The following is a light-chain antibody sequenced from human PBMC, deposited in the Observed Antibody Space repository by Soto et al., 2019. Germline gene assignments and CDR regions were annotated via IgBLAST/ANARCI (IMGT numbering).Light chain of an antibody. CDR3: QQYNTYAWT. Sequence: DIQMTQSPSTLSASVGDRVIITCRASQSISIWLAWYQQRPGKAPKLLVYKASNLQTGVPSRFSGSGSGTEVNLTISSLQPDDFATYYCQQYNTYAWTFGQGTKVEI. V-gene: IGKV1-5*03. CDR2: KAS. J-gene: IGKJ1*01. CDR1: QSISIW.